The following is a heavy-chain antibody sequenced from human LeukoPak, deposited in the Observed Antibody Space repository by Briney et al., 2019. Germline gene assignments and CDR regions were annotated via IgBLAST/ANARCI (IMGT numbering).Heavy chain of an antibody. D-gene: IGHD2-2*01. CDR3: ARGKSSTSCPGDY. J-gene: IGHJ4*02. V-gene: IGHV3-33*01. CDR1: GFTFGSYG. CDR2: IWYDGSNK. Sequence: PGRSLRLSCAASGFTFGSYGMHWVRQAPGKGLEWVAVIWYDGSNKYYADSVKGRFTISRDNSKNTLYLQMKSLRAEDTAVYYCARGKSSTSCPGDYWGQGTLVTVSS.